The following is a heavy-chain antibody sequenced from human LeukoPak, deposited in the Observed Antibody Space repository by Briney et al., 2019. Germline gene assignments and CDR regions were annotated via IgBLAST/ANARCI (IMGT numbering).Heavy chain of an antibody. D-gene: IGHD4-17*01. CDR3: ARDRAVTTEGFDY. Sequence: SETLSLTCTVSGDSISSTTYYWGWIRQPPGKGLEWIGGINYSGNTYYKPSLKSRLTISVDTSKNEFSLILTSVTAADTAVYYCARDRAVTTEGFDYWGQGTLVTVSS. CDR2: INYSGNT. CDR1: GDSISSTTYY. J-gene: IGHJ4*02. V-gene: IGHV4-39*07.